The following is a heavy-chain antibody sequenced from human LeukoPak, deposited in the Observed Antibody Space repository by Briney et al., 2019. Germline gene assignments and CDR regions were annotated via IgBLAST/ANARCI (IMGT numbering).Heavy chain of an antibody. CDR1: GGSNSSGGYY. Sequence: PSETLSLTGTVSGGSNSSGGYYWSWIRQPPGKGLEWIGYIYHSGSTYYNPSLKSRVTISVDRSKNQFSLKLSSVTAADTAVYYCARTISEWEPYAFDIWGQGTMVTVSS. CDR2: IYHSGST. CDR3: ARTISEWEPYAFDI. V-gene: IGHV4-30-2*01. D-gene: IGHD1-26*01. J-gene: IGHJ3*02.